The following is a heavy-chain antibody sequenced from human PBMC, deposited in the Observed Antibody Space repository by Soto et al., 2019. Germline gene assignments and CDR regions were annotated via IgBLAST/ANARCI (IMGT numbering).Heavy chain of an antibody. CDR2: INWNGGRT. V-gene: IGHV3-20*04. J-gene: IGHJ4*02. CDR1: GFTFDDYG. CDR3: GRGRLSLDY. Sequence: EVQLVESGGGVVRPGGSLRLSCVASGFTFDDYGMTWVRQAPGKGLEWVSGINWNGGRTGYADSVKGRFTISRDNGKDSPDLEMDRLGGEDTGLVFCGRGRLSLDYWGQGTLVNVS.